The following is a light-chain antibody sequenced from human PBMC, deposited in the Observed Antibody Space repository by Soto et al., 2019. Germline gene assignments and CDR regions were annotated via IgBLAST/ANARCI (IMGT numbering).Light chain of an antibody. CDR3: QHYDSYSPTWT. J-gene: IGKJ1*01. CDR2: KAS. V-gene: IGKV1-5*03. CDR1: QSIGDW. Sequence: DIQMTQSPSTLSASVGDRVSITCRASQSIGDWLAWYQQKPGKAPKLLIYKASNLQSGVPSRFSGSGSGTDFTLTLSSLQPDDFATYYCQHYDSYSPTWTFGQGTKVDIK.